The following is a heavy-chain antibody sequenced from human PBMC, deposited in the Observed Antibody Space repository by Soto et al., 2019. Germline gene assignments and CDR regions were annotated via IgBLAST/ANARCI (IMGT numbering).Heavy chain of an antibody. CDR3: ARAFAHYYMDV. Sequence: SETLSLTCVVYGGSFSGYYWSWIRQPPGKGLEWIGEINHSGSTNYNPSLKSRVTISVDTSKNQFSLKLSSVTAADTAVYYCARAFAHYYMDVWGKGTTVTVSS. CDR1: GGSFSGYY. V-gene: IGHV4-34*01. J-gene: IGHJ6*03. CDR2: INHSGST.